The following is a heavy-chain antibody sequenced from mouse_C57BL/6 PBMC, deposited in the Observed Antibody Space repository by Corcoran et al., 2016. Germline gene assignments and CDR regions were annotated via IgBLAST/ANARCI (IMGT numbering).Heavy chain of an antibody. V-gene: IGHV1-18*01. CDR3: ARYYGSSGDYFDY. J-gene: IGHJ2*01. D-gene: IGHD1-1*01. CDR2: INPNNGVT. Sequence: EVQLQQSGPELVKPGASVKIPCKASGYTFTDYTMDWVKQSHGKRLEWIGDINPNNGVTIYNQKFKGKATLTVDKSSSTAYMELRSLTSEDTAVYYCARYYGSSGDYFDYWGQGTTLTVSS. CDR1: GYTFTDYT.